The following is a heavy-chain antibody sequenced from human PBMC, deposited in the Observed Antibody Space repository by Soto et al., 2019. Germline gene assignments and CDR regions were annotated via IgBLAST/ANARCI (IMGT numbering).Heavy chain of an antibody. J-gene: IGHJ3*02. V-gene: IGHV4-34*01. D-gene: IGHD2-21*02. CDR3: ARLQGYCGGDCYTFSHVGIAAIDI. Sequence: SETLSLTCAVYGGSFSGYYWSWIRQPPGKGLEWIGEINHSGSTNYNPSLKSRVTISVDTSKNQFSLKLSSVTAADTAVYYCARLQGYCGGDCYTFSHVGIAAIDIWCQETMVTVSS. CDR2: INHSGST. CDR1: GGSFSGYY.